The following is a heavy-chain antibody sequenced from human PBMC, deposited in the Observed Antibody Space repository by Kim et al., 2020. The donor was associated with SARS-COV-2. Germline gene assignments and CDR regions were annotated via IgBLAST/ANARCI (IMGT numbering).Heavy chain of an antibody. J-gene: IGHJ5*02. Sequence: SETLSLTCAVYGGSFSGYYWSWIRQPPGKGLEWIGEIIHSGSTNYTPSLKSRVTISVDTSKTQFSLKLSSVTAADTAVYYCARETTVTTFGGWFDPWGQGTLVTVSS. V-gene: IGHV4-34*12. CDR2: IIHSGST. CDR1: GGSFSGYY. D-gene: IGHD4-17*01. CDR3: ARETTVTTFGGWFDP.